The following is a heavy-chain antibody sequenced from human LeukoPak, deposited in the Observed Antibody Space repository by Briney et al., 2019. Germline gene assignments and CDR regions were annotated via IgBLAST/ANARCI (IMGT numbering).Heavy chain of an antibody. CDR2: IYPGDSDT. J-gene: IGHJ4*02. V-gene: IGHV5-51*01. Sequence: GESLKIPCKGSGYSFTSYWIGWVRQMPGKGLEWMGIIYPGDSDTRYSPSFQGQVTISADKSISTAYLQWSSLKASDSAMYYCASVVVAAGVDYWGQGTLVTVSS. D-gene: IGHD2-15*01. CDR1: GYSFTSYW. CDR3: ASVVVAAGVDY.